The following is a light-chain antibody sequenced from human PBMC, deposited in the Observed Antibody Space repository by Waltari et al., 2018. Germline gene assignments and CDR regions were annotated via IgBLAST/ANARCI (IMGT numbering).Light chain of an antibody. V-gene: IGLV2-11*01. Sequence: QSALTQPRSVSGSPGQSVAISCTGTSRDVGGYNYVPGYQQHPGKAPKLMIYDVTDRPSGVPLRFSGSKSGNSASLTVSGLQAEDEADYYCCSFAAGDAYVFGTGTKVTV. CDR2: DVT. CDR1: SRDVGGYNY. J-gene: IGLJ1*01. CDR3: CSFAAGDAYV.